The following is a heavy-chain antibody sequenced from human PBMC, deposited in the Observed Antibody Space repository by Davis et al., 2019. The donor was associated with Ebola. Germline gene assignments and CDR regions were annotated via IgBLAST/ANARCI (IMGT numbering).Heavy chain of an antibody. CDR2: IRYDGSNK. CDR3: ARDPRIQLWLLAPVFDY. Sequence: PGGSLRLSCAASGFTFSNYGMHWVRQAPGKGLEWVAFIRYDGSNKYYADSVKGRFTISRDNSENTLYLQMSSLRPEDTAVYYCARDPRIQLWLLAPVFDYWGQGTLVTVSS. CDR1: GFTFSNYG. V-gene: IGHV3-30*02. J-gene: IGHJ4*02. D-gene: IGHD5-18*01.